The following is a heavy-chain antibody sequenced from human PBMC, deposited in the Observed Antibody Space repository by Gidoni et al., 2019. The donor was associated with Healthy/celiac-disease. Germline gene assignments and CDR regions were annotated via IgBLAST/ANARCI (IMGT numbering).Heavy chain of an antibody. J-gene: IGHJ4*02. CDR2: ISGSGGST. D-gene: IGHD3-22*01. V-gene: IGHV3-23*01. CDR3: AKMYYYDSSGYFDY. CDR1: GFTFSSYA. Sequence: EVQLLESGGGLVQPGGSLRLSCASSGFTFSSYAMSWVRQAPGKGLEWVSAISGSGGSTYYADSVKGRFTISRDNSKNTLYLQMNSLRAEDTAVYYSAKMYYYDSSGYFDYWGQGTLVTVSS.